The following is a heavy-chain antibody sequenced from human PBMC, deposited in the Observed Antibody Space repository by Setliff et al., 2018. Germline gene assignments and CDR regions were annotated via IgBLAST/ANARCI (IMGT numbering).Heavy chain of an antibody. CDR2: IWYDGSNK. D-gene: IGHD6-19*01. J-gene: IGHJ5*02. Sequence: QSGGSLRLSCAASGFTFSTYGMHWVRQAPGKGLEWVAVIWYDGSNKYYADSVKGRFTISRDNSKNTLYLQMNSLRAEDTAVYYCAREYSSGCRLDPWGQGTLVTVSS. V-gene: IGHV3-33*01. CDR3: AREYSSGCRLDP. CDR1: GFTFSTYG.